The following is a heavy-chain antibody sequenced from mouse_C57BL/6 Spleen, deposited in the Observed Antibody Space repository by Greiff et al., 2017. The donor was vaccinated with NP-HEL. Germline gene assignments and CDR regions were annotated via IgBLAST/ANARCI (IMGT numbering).Heavy chain of an antibody. V-gene: IGHV5-16*01. CDR3: ARWDYDYPYWYFDV. Sequence: EVKLMESEGGLVQPGSSMKLSCTASGFTFSDYYMAWVRQVPEKGLEWVANINYDGSSTYYLDSLKSRFIISRDNAKNILYLQMSSLKSEDTATYYCARWDYDYPYWYFDVWGTGTTVTVSS. CDR1: GFTFSDYY. D-gene: IGHD2-4*01. J-gene: IGHJ1*03. CDR2: INYDGSST.